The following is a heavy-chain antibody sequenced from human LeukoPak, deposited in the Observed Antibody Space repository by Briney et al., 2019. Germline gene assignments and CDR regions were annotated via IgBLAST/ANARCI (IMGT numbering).Heavy chain of an antibody. D-gene: IGHD6-13*01. J-gene: IGHJ4*02. Sequence: SVKVSCKASGGTFSSYAISWVRQAPGQGLEWMGGIIPIFGTANYAQKFQGRVTITADKSTSTAYMEPSSLRSEDTAVYYCARQSIAAAGDIDYWGQGTLVTVSS. CDR2: IIPIFGTA. CDR1: GGTFSSYA. CDR3: ARQSIAAAGDIDY. V-gene: IGHV1-69*06.